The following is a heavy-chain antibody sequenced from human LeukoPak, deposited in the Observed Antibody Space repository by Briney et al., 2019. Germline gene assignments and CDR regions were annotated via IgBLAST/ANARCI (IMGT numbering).Heavy chain of an antibody. CDR2: IYPGDSDT. V-gene: IGHV5-51*01. J-gene: IGHJ6*03. CDR3: ARHGTAMVSPYYYYYYYMDV. Sequence: GESLKISCKGSGYSFTSYWIGRVRQMPGKGLEWVGIIYPGDSDTRYSPSFQGQVTISADKSISTAYLQWSSLKASDTAMYYCARHGTAMVSPYYYYYYYMDVWGKGTTVTVSS. CDR1: GYSFTSYW. D-gene: IGHD5-18*01.